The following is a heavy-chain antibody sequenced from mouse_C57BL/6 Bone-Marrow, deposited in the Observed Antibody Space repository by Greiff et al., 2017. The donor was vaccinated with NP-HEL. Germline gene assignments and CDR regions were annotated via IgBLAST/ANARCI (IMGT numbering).Heavy chain of an antibody. CDR2: ISYDGST. CDR3: ARGDYGSSPLLAY. V-gene: IGHV3-6*01. Sequence: EVQLVESGPGLVKPSQSLSLTCSVTGYSITSGYYWNWIRQFPGNTLEWMGYISYDGSTNYNPSLKNRISITLDTSKNQFFLKLNSVTTEDTATNYCARGDYGSSPLLAYWGQGTLVTVSA. J-gene: IGHJ3*01. CDR1: GYSITSGYY. D-gene: IGHD1-1*01.